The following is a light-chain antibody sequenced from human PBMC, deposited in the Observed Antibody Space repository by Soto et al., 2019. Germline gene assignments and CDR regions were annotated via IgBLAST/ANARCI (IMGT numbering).Light chain of an antibody. J-gene: IGKJ5*01. CDR3: QQYGSSPPVT. CDR1: QSVSSSY. Sequence: EIVLTQSPGTLSLSPGERATLSCRASQSVSSSYLAWYQQKPGQAPRLLIYGASGRATGIPDRFSGSGSGRDFPLTITRLGPEDFEVYYCQQYGSSPPVTFGKGTRLEIK. CDR2: GAS. V-gene: IGKV3-20*01.